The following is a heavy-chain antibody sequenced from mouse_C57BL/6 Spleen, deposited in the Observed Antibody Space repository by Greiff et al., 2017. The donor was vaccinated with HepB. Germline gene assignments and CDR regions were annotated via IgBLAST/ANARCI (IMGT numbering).Heavy chain of an antibody. CDR2: INPNNGGT. V-gene: IGHV1-22*01. CDR3: AKIYYDYDDWYFDV. CDR1: GYTFTDYN. J-gene: IGHJ1*03. D-gene: IGHD2-4*01. Sequence: VQLKESGPELVKPGASVKMSCKASGYTFTDYNMHWVKQSHGKSLEWIGYINPNNGGTSYNQKFKGKATLTVNKSSSTAYMELRSLTSEDSAVYYCAKIYYDYDDWYFDVWGTGTTVTVSS.